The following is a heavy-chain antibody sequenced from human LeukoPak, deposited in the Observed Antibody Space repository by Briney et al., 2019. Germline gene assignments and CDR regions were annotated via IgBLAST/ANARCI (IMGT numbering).Heavy chain of an antibody. Sequence: PGGSRRLSCAASGFTVSANYMSWVRQAPRKGLEWVSVISNDGNTYYADSVKGRFTISRDISKNTLYLQMNNLRAEDTAVYYCARDVYCSGGSCYQQWGQGTLVTVSS. CDR3: ARDVYCSGGSCYQQ. CDR1: GFTVSANY. J-gene: IGHJ1*01. CDR2: ISNDGNT. D-gene: IGHD2-15*01. V-gene: IGHV3-53*01.